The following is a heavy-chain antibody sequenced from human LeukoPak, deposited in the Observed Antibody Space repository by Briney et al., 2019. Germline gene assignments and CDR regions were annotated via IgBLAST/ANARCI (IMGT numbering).Heavy chain of an antibody. J-gene: IGHJ4*02. CDR1: GYSFRSHA. CDR3: ARRGGSSSRRSPIDY. Sequence: GGSLRLSCAASGYSFRSHAVHWVRQAPGKGPEWVANIKQDGSQRYYVDSVRGRFTISRDNAKNSLFLQMNGLRAEDTAVYYCARRGGSSSRRSPIDYWGQGTLVTVSS. V-gene: IGHV3-7*01. CDR2: IKQDGSQR. D-gene: IGHD6-6*01.